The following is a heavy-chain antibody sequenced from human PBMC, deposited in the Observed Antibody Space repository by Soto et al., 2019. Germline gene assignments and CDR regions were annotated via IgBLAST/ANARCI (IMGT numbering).Heavy chain of an antibody. CDR2: ISYDGSNK. Sequence: QVQLVESGGGVVQPGRSLRLSCAASGFTFSSYAMHWVRQAPGKGLEWVAVISYDGSNKYYADSVKGRFTISRDNSKNTLYLQMNSLRAEDTAVYYCAGESYGGSKPFDYWGQGTLVTVSS. J-gene: IGHJ4*02. CDR1: GFTFSSYA. D-gene: IGHD2-15*01. CDR3: AGESYGGSKPFDY. V-gene: IGHV3-30-3*01.